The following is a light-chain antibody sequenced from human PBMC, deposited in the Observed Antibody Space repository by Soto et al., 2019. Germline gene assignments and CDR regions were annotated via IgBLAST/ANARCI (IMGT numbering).Light chain of an antibody. CDR2: GAS. Sequence: IVMTQSPATLSVSPGERATLSCRASESVSNKLAWYQRRPGQAPRLLIYGASTRASGIPDRFSGSGSGTDFSLTISSLQSEDFAVYYCQLYTNWPPWTFGQVTKVEIK. J-gene: IGKJ1*01. CDR1: ESVSNK. V-gene: IGKV3-15*01. CDR3: QLYTNWPPWT.